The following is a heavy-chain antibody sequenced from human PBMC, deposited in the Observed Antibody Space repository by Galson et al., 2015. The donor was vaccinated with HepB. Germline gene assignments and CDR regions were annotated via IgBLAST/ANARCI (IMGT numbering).Heavy chain of an antibody. CDR2: ISSSSSYI. CDR3: ARVRFGVGAFDY. CDR1: GFTFSSYS. J-gene: IGHJ4*02. V-gene: IGHV3-21*06. Sequence: SLRLSCAASGFTFSSYSMNWVRQAPGKGLEWVSSISSSSSYIYYADSVKGRFTISRDNAKNSLYLQMNSLRAEDTAVYYCARVRFGVGAFDYWGQGTLVTVSS. D-gene: IGHD1-26*01.